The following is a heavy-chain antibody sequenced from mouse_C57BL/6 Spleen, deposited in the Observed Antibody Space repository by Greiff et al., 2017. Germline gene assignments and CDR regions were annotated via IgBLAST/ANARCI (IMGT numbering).Heavy chain of an antibody. CDR3: ARSDYYGSSYLHYYAMHC. CDR2: IYPGDGDT. Sequence: QVQLQQSGAELVKPGASVKISCKASGYAFSSYWMNWVKPRPGKGLEWIGQIYPGDGDTNYNGKFKGKATLTADKSSSTAYMQLSSLTSEDSAVYFCARSDYYGSSYLHYYAMHCWGQGTSVTVSS. V-gene: IGHV1-80*01. D-gene: IGHD1-1*01. CDR1: GYAFSSYW. J-gene: IGHJ4*01.